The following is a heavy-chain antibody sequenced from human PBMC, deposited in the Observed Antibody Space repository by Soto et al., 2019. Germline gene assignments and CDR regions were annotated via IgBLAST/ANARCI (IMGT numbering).Heavy chain of an antibody. D-gene: IGHD5-12*01. CDR2: VFHMGGT. J-gene: IGHJ5*02. V-gene: IGHV4-59*01. CDR1: RASINSDY. Sequence: TLSLTCTVSRASINSDYWSWIRQSPGKGLEWIGYVFHMGGTDYNPSLKSRVTISIDKSKNHFSLNLRSVTAADTAVYFCARFTYKSGFNWLDPWGQGTQVTVSS. CDR3: ARFTYKSGFNWLDP.